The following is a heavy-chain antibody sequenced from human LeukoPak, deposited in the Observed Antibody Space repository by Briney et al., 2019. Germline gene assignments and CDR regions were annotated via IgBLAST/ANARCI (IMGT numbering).Heavy chain of an antibody. CDR2: ISGSGGST. D-gene: IGHD2-2*01. Sequence: PGGSLRLSCAASGFNFNNYAMHWVRQAPGKGLEWVSAISGSGGSTYYADSVKGRFTISRDNSKNTLYLQMNSLRAEDTAVYYCAKREDIVVVPAAMIDYWGQGTLVTVSS. J-gene: IGHJ4*02. CDR1: GFNFNNYA. V-gene: IGHV3-23*01. CDR3: AKREDIVVVPAAMIDY.